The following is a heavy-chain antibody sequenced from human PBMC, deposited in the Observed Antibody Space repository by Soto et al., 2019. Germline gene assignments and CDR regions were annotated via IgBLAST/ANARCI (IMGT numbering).Heavy chain of an antibody. D-gene: IGHD6-19*01. Sequence: QLQLQESGPGLVKASETLSLTCTVSGGPIDSSSYYWDWIRQPPGKGLEWIGSLHYRVNTYYNPSLQNRVTISIDTSKNQFSLSLSSVTATDTAVYYCARRGTITVAVDYWGQGTLLTVSS. CDR2: LHYRVNT. J-gene: IGHJ4*02. CDR1: GGPIDSSSYY. CDR3: ARRGTITVAVDY. V-gene: IGHV4-39*01.